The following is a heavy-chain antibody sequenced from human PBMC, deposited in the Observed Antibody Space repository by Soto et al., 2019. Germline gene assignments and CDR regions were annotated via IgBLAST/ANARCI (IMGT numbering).Heavy chain of an antibody. CDR3: TTAPSYSGSYYLVDY. Sequence: EVQLVESGGGLVKPGGSLRLSCAASGFTFSNAWMSWVRQAPGKGLEWVGRIKSKTDGGTTDYAAPVKGRFTISRDDSKNTLYLQMTSLKTEDTAVYYCTTAPSYSGSYYLVDYWGQGTLVTVSS. CDR2: IKSKTDGGTT. J-gene: IGHJ4*02. CDR1: GFTFSNAW. D-gene: IGHD1-26*01. V-gene: IGHV3-15*01.